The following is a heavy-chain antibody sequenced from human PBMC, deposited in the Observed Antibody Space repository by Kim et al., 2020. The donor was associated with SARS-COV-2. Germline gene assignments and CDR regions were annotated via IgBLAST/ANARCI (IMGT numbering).Heavy chain of an antibody. CDR2: YH. Sequence: YHDYALSVKSRITINPDTSENQFSLQLNSVTPEDTAVYYCARAPDNHFDYWGQGTLVTVSS. CDR3: ARAPDNHFDY. J-gene: IGHJ4*02. V-gene: IGHV6-1*01.